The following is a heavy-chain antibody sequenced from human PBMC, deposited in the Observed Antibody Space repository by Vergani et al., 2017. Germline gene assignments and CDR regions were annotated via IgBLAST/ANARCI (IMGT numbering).Heavy chain of an antibody. CDR3: AGGLRYYDWLSAGGVMDF. CDR2: IYYSGST. CDR1: GGSLSSYY. Sequence: VQLQESGPGLVKPSETLSLTCTVSGGSLSSYYWSWIRQPPGKGLEWIGYIYYSGSTNYNPSLKSRVTISVDTSKNQFSLKLSSVTAADTDVYYCAGGLRYYDWLSAGGVMDFGGQGTTVTVSS. D-gene: IGHD3-9*01. J-gene: IGHJ6*02. V-gene: IGHV4-59*01.